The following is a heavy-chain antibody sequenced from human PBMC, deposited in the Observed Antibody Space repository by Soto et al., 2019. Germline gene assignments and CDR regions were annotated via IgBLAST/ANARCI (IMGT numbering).Heavy chain of an antibody. D-gene: IGHD6-6*01. Sequence: SETLSLTCTVSGSSITSYYWSWIRQPPGKGLEWIAYISYSGSTYFNPSLKNRVTISLDTSKNHFSLNLTSVAATDSAIYYCAKHSGSSGGAFDIWGQGTMVTVSS. CDR2: ISYSGST. CDR1: GSSITSYY. CDR3: AKHSGSSGGAFDI. J-gene: IGHJ3*02. V-gene: IGHV4-59*08.